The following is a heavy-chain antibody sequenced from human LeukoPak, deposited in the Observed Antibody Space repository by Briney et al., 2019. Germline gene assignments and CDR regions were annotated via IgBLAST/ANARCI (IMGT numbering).Heavy chain of an antibody. Sequence: ASVKVSCEASGDTFTRYIISWVRQAPGRGLEWIGRVIPVFGPPNYAQKFQGRVTITADKSTSTAYLELSSLRSEDTAVYYCATVALEGGFCRSTSCYRFYFDYWGQGSLVTVSS. CDR2: VIPVFGPP. CDR3: ATVALEGGFCRSTSCYRFYFDY. D-gene: IGHD2-2*02. J-gene: IGHJ4*02. V-gene: IGHV1-69*08. CDR1: GDTFTRYI.